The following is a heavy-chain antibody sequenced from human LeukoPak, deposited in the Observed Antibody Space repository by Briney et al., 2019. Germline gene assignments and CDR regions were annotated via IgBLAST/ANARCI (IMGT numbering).Heavy chain of an antibody. CDR3: AGGDQYYYDSSGYYGY. V-gene: IGHV3-48*03. CDR1: GFTFSSYE. Sequence: GGSLRLFCAASGFTFSSYEMNWVRQAPGKGLELASYISSSGSTIYYADSVKGRFTISRDNAKNSLYLQMNSLRAEDTAVYYCAGGDQYYYDSSGYYGYWGQGTLVTVSS. CDR2: ISSSGSTI. D-gene: IGHD3-22*01. J-gene: IGHJ4*02.